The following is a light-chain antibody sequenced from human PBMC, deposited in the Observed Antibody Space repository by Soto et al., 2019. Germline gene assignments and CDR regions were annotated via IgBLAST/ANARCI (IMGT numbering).Light chain of an antibody. CDR2: GAS. CDR3: QQYNNWPPWT. V-gene: IGKV3-15*01. CDR1: QYVSSF. Sequence: EIVLTPSPATLSLSPGERATLSCRASQYVSSFLAWYQQKAGQAPRLLIYGASTRATGIPARFSGSGSGTEFTLTISSLQSEDFAVYYCQQYNNWPPWTFGQGTKV. J-gene: IGKJ1*01.